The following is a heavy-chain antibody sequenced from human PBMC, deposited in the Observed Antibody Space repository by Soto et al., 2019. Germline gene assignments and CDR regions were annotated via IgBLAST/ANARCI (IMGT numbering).Heavy chain of an antibody. Sequence: PSETLSLTCTVSGGSISTYYWSWIRQPPGKGLEWIGSIYYSGRTYYNPSLKSRVTISVDTSKNQFSLKLSSVTAADTAVYYCARQGILVVVPAAIEAWGQGTLVTVSS. V-gene: IGHV4-59*08. CDR2: IYYSGRT. CDR1: GGSISTYY. J-gene: IGHJ5*02. CDR3: ARQGILVVVPAAIEA. D-gene: IGHD2-2*02.